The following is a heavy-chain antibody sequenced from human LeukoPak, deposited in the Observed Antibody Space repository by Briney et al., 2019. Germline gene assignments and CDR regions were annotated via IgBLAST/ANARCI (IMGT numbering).Heavy chain of an antibody. V-gene: IGHV1-2*02. J-gene: IGHJ3*02. CDR3: ARVPSIVGPIFDI. D-gene: IGHD2-15*01. CDR1: GYTFTGYY. CDR2: INPNSGGT. Sequence: EASVKVSCKASGYTFTGYYIHWVRQAPGQGLEWMGWINPNSGGTNYAQKFQGRVTMTRDTSIRTAYMELSRLRSDDTAVYYCARVPSIVGPIFDIWGQGTMVTVSS.